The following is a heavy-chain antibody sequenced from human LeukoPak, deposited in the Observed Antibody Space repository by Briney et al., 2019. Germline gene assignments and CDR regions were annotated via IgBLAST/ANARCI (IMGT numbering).Heavy chain of an antibody. CDR3: ARGPSVVYLDY. D-gene: IGHD4-23*01. Sequence: PSETLSLTCTVSGGSISDYYWSWIRQPPGKGLEWIGFIYYSGSTNCNPSLKSRVTMSVDTSKQQLSLKMRSVTAADTAVYYCARGPSVVYLDYWGQGTLVTVSS. CDR1: GGSISDYY. V-gene: IGHV4-59*01. CDR2: IYYSGST. J-gene: IGHJ4*02.